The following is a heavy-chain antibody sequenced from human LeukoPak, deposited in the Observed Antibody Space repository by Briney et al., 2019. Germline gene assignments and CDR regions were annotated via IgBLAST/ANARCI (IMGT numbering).Heavy chain of an antibody. J-gene: IGHJ4*02. CDR2: INPSGGST. CDR3: AREGYNYAIDY. CDR1: GYTFTSYY. V-gene: IGHV1-46*01. Sequence: ASVKVSCKASGYTFTSYYMHWVRQAPGQGLEWMGIINPSGGSTSYAQKFQGRVTMTTDTSTSTAYMELRSLRSDDTAVYYCAREGYNYAIDYWGQGTLVTVSS. D-gene: IGHD5-24*01.